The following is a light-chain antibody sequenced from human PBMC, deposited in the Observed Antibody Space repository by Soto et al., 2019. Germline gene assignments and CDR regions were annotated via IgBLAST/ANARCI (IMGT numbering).Light chain of an antibody. CDR2: KAS. Sequence: DIQMTQSPSTLSASVGDRVTITCRASQSISTWLAWYQQKPGKAPKLLIYKASSLESGVPSRFSGSGSGTEFTLTISNLQPDDFGTYYCQQYNSYWTFGQGTKVEIK. J-gene: IGKJ1*01. CDR1: QSISTW. CDR3: QQYNSYWT. V-gene: IGKV1-5*03.